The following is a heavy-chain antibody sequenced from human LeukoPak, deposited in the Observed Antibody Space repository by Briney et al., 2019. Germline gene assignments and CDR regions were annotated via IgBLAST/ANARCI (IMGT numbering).Heavy chain of an antibody. Sequence: SVKVSCKASGGTFSSYAISWVRQAPGQGLEWMGGIIPIFGTANYAQKFQGRVTITTDESTSTAYMELSSLRSEDTAVYYCARELKYYYGSGSTSQIWGQGTLVTVSS. D-gene: IGHD3-10*01. V-gene: IGHV1-69*05. CDR1: GGTFSSYA. CDR2: IIPIFGTA. J-gene: IGHJ4*02. CDR3: ARELKYYYGSGSTSQI.